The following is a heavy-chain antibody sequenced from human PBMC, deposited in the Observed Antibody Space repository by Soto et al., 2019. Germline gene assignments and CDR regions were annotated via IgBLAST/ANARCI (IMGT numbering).Heavy chain of an antibody. J-gene: IGHJ5*02. CDR1: GFTFDDYA. V-gene: IGHV3-9*01. CDR3: AKDMSRWSYSSSPGWFDP. CDR2: ISWNSGSI. D-gene: IGHD6-6*01. Sequence: VQLVESGGGLVQPGRSLRLSCSASGFTFDDYAMHWVRQAPGKGLEWVSGISWNSGSIGYADSVKGRFTISRDNAKNSLYLQMNSVRAEDTALYYCAKDMSRWSYSSSPGWFDPWGQGTLVTVSS.